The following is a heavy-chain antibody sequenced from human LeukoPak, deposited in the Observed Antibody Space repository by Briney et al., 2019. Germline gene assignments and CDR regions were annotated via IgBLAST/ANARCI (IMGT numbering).Heavy chain of an antibody. D-gene: IGHD3-10*01. Sequence: SETLSLTCTVSGGSISSGAYYWTWIRQHPGKGLEWIGYIFHSGSTHCAPSLKSRVNVSVDPSKNQFSLRLTSVTAADTAVYYCARYSFRGSGNYGGDDVFDFWGQGTMVTVSS. CDR1: GGSISSGAYY. CDR3: ARYSFRGSGNYGGDDVFDF. V-gene: IGHV4-31*03. J-gene: IGHJ3*01. CDR2: IFHSGST.